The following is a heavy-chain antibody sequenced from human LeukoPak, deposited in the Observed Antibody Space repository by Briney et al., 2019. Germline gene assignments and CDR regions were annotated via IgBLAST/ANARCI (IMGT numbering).Heavy chain of an antibody. Sequence: GASVTVSCKSSGYTFTHYYIHWLRQAPGQGLEWMAISNPSGGSTRSTEKVQGRVTMTSDMSTSTIYMELSSLRSEDTAVYYCARGAGYALGGIMFDFWGQGTLVTVSS. V-gene: IGHV1-46*01. CDR2: SNPSGGST. CDR3: ARGAGYALGGIMFDF. CDR1: GYTFTHYY. J-gene: IGHJ4*02. D-gene: IGHD2-2*01.